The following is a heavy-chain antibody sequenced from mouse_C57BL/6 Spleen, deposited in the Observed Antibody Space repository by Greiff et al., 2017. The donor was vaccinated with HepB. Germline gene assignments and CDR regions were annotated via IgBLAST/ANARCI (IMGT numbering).Heavy chain of an antibody. Sequence: QVQLKQSGAELVKPGASVKLSCKASGYTFTEYTIHWVKQRSGQGLEWIGWFYPGSGSIKYNEKFKDKATLTADKSSSTVSMELSRLTSEDSAVYFCARHEGGYYGSSDVYFDVWGTGTTVTVSS. CDR3: ARHEGGYYGSSDVYFDV. J-gene: IGHJ1*03. V-gene: IGHV1-62-2*01. CDR1: GYTFTEYT. D-gene: IGHD1-1*01. CDR2: FYPGSGSI.